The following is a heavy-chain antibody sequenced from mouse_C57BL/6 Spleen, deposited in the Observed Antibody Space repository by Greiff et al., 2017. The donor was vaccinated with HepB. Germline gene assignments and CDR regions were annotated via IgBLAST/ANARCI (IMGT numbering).Heavy chain of an antibody. Sequence: DVMLVESGGGLVKPGGSLKLSCAASGSTFSSYAMSWVRQTPEKRLEWVATISDGGSYTYYPDNVKGRFTISRDNAKNNLYLQMSHLESEDTAMYYCARDSNYSYYAMDYWGQGTSVTVSS. CDR2: ISDGGSYT. J-gene: IGHJ4*01. V-gene: IGHV5-4*03. CDR1: GSTFSSYA. D-gene: IGHD2-5*01. CDR3: ARDSNYSYYAMDY.